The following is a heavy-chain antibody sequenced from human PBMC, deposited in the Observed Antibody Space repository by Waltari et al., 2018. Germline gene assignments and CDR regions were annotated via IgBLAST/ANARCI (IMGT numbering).Heavy chain of an antibody. J-gene: IGHJ2*01. D-gene: IGHD3-9*01. CDR3: AKLYYDILTGYYTGGGWYFDL. CDR1: GFTFSSYA. Sequence: EVQLLESGGGLVQPGGSLRLSCAASGFTFSSYAMSWVRQAPGKGLEWVSAISGRGGRTYYADSVKGRFTISRDNSKNTLYLQMNSLRAEDTAVYYCAKLYYDILTGYYTGGGWYFDLWGRGTLVTVSS. CDR2: ISGRGGRT. V-gene: IGHV3-23*01.